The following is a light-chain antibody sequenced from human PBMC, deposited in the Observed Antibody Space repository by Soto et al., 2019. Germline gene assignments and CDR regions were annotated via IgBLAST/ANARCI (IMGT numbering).Light chain of an antibody. CDR1: SSDVGGYNH. V-gene: IGLV2-14*03. CDR2: DVT. CDR3: NSYTSTNTLV. J-gene: IGLJ2*01. Sequence: QPASVPGSPGQSITISCTGTSSDVGGYNHVSWYQQHPGKAPKLMIYDVTDRPSGVSNRFSGSKSGNTASLAISGLQAEDEADYYCNSYTSTNTLVFGGGTKLTVL.